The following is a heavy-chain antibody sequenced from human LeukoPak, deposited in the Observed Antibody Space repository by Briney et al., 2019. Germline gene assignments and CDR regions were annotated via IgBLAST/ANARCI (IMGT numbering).Heavy chain of an antibody. J-gene: IGHJ6*02. CDR2: IIPILGIA. CDR3: ARDSSSGWYMVDYYYGMDV. Sequence: SVKVSCKASGGTFSSYAISWVRQAPGQGLEWMGRIIPILGIANYAQKFQGRVTITADKSTSTAYMELSSLRSEDTAVYYCARDSSSGWYMVDYYYGMDVWGQGTTVTVSS. CDR1: GGTFSSYA. V-gene: IGHV1-69*04. D-gene: IGHD6-19*01.